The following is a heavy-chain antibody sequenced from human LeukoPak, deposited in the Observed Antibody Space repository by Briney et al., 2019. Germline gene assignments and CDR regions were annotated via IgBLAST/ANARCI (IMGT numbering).Heavy chain of an antibody. CDR2: IKQDGSEK. Sequence: WGSLRLSCAASGFTLSSYWMSWVRQAPGKGLEWVANIKQDGSEKYYVDSVKGRFTISRDNAKNSLYLQMNSLRAEDTAVYYCARHHLSSSTRFDYWGQGTLVTVSS. D-gene: IGHD6-6*01. CDR1: GFTLSSYW. J-gene: IGHJ4*02. CDR3: ARHHLSSSTRFDY. V-gene: IGHV3-7*01.